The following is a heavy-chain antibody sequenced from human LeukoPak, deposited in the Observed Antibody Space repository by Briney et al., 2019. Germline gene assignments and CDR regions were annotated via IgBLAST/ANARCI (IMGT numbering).Heavy chain of an antibody. CDR2: INHSGST. CDR3: ARGLRYRNWFDP. Sequence: PSETLSLTCAVYGGSFSGYYWSWIRQPPGKGLEWIGEINHSGSTNYNPSLKSRVTISVDTSKNQFSLKLGSVTAADTAVYYCARGLRYRNWFDPWGQGTLVTVSS. D-gene: IGHD3-16*02. V-gene: IGHV4-34*01. J-gene: IGHJ5*02. CDR1: GGSFSGYY.